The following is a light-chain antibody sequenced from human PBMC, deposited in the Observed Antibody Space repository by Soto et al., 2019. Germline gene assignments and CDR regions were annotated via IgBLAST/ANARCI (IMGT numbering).Light chain of an antibody. Sequence: EIVLTQSPGSLSLSPGERATLSCRASQSVDSSFFAWYQQKPGQAPRLLIYGASNRATGIPDRFSGSGSGTDFTLTIGKLEPEDFAVYYCQQYVSSVTFGQGTKVEIE. CDR3: QQYVSSVT. CDR1: QSVDSSF. J-gene: IGKJ1*01. V-gene: IGKV3-20*01. CDR2: GAS.